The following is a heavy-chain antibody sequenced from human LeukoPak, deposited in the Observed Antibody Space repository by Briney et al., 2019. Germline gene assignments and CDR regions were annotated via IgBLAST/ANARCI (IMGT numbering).Heavy chain of an antibody. V-gene: IGHV3-74*01. CDR3: ARYGSGSYDYYYYGMDV. CDR2: IDPDGNGI. Sequence: GGSLRLSCAVSGFTLSNYWMFWVRQAPGKGLEWVSRIDPDGNGIIYADSVKGRFTISRDNAKNSLYLQMNSLRAEDTAVYYCARYGSGSYDYYYYGMDVWGQGTTVTVSS. D-gene: IGHD3-10*01. J-gene: IGHJ6*02. CDR1: GFTLSNYW.